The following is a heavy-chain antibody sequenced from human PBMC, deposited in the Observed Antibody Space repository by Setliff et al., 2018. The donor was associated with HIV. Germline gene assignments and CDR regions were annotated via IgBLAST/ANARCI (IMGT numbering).Heavy chain of an antibody. CDR3: ARADNYYYDSGAFKSGLDAFDI. J-gene: IGHJ3*02. CDR1: GGSISSGNYY. CDR2: ISTSGRT. D-gene: IGHD3-22*01. Sequence: PSETLSLTCTVSGGSISSGNYYWSWIRQPAGKGLEWIGHISTSGRTNYIPSLMSRLTISVDTSKNQFSLKLSSVTAADTAVYHCARADNYYYDSGAFKSGLDAFDIWGQGTMVTVSS. V-gene: IGHV4-61*09.